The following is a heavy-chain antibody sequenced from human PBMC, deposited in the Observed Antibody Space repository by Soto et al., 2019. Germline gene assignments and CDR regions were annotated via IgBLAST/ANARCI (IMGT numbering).Heavy chain of an antibody. V-gene: IGHV3-23*01. CDR2: ISGSGGIT. D-gene: IGHD2-15*01. CDR3: AKGITDTGGYYYYSMDV. CDR1: GFTFSSYA. Sequence: GGSLRLSCVASGFTFSSYAMGWVRQAPGKWLDWVSVISGSGGITYFADSVKGRFTISRDNSKNILYLQMNSLRAEDTAVYYCAKGITDTGGYYYYSMDVWGQGXAVTVSS. J-gene: IGHJ6*02.